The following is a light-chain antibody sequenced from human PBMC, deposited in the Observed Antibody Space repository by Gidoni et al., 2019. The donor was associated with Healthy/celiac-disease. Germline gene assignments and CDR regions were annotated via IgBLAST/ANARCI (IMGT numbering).Light chain of an antibody. CDR3: QQSYSTPGVT. V-gene: IGKV1-39*01. CDR1: QSISSY. CDR2: AAS. J-gene: IGKJ3*01. Sequence: DIQMTQSPSSLSASVGDRVTITCRAIQSISSYLNWYQHKPGKAPKLLIYAASSLQSGVPSRFSGSGSGTDFTLTISSLQPEDSATYYCQQSYSTPGVTFGPGTKVDIK.